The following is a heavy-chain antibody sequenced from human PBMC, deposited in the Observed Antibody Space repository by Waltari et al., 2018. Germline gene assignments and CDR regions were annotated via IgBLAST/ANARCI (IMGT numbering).Heavy chain of an antibody. V-gene: IGHV4-4*07. CDR1: GGSISSYY. CDR3: ARQYSSSWYLFAFDI. Sequence: QVQLQESGPGLVKPSETLSLTCTVSGGSISSYYWSWIRQPAGKGLEWIGRIYTSGSTNYNPSLKSRVTMSVDTSKNQFSLKLSSVTAADTAVYYCARQYSSSWYLFAFDIWGQGTMVTVSS. J-gene: IGHJ3*02. CDR2: IYTSGST. D-gene: IGHD6-13*01.